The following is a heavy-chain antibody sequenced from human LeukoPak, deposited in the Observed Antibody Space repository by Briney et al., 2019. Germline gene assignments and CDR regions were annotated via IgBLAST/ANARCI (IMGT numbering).Heavy chain of an antibody. CDR1: GFTLSSHS. J-gene: IGHJ4*02. CDR3: ARVSFSYDFWSGHFDY. Sequence: GGSLRLSCAASGFTLSSHSMNWVRQAPGKGLEWVSGINWNGGSTGYADSVKGRFTISRDNAKNSLYLQMNSLRAEDTALYYCARVSFSYDFWSGHFDYWGQGTLVTVSS. CDR2: INWNGGST. D-gene: IGHD3-3*01. V-gene: IGHV3-20*04.